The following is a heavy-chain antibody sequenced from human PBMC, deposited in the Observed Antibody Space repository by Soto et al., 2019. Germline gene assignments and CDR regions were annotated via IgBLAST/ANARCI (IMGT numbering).Heavy chain of an antibody. Sequence: GGSLRLSCAASGFTFSSYAMHWVRQAPGKGLEWVAVISHDGSNGYYADSVKGRFTISRANSKNTLYLQMNSLRAEDTAMYYCASTTGCSSTNCYYYYYGMDVWGQGTTVTVSS. V-gene: IGHV3-30-3*01. CDR3: ASTTGCSSTNCYYYYYGMDV. CDR1: GFTFSSYA. J-gene: IGHJ6*02. CDR2: ISHDGSNG. D-gene: IGHD2-2*01.